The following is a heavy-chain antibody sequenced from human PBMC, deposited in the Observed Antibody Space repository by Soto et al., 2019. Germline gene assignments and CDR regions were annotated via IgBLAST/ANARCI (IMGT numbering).Heavy chain of an antibody. D-gene: IGHD3-22*01. CDR2: ISSSSSYI. Sequence: GGSLRLSCAASGFTFSSYSMNWVRQAPGKGLEWVSSISSSSSYIYYADSVKGRFTISRDNAKNSLYLQMNSLRAEDTAVYYCASRAEGERSSGYYDYWGQGTLVTVSS. CDR3: ASRAEGERSSGYYDY. J-gene: IGHJ4*02. V-gene: IGHV3-21*01. CDR1: GFTFSSYS.